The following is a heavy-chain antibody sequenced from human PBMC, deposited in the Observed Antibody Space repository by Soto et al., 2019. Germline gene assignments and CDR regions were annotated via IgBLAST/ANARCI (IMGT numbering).Heavy chain of an antibody. CDR2: FFSDAER. CDR3: ARMYGDYNYYGLDV. J-gene: IGHJ6*02. CDR1: GFSLTNGRMG. V-gene: IGHV2-26*01. Sequence: GSGPTLVNPTDTLTLTCSVSGFSLTNGRMGVMWIRQPPGKALEWLAHFFSDAERSSSTSMQSRLNMYKDSSGRQLVLTMTNKAPADTATYFCARMYGDYNYYGLDVWGHGIAVTVSS. D-gene: IGHD4-17*01.